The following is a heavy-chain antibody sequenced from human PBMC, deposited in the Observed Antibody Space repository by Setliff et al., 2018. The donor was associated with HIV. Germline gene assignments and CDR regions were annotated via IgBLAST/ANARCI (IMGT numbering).Heavy chain of an antibody. V-gene: IGHV4-59*11. CDR3: ARVSRLHPFDP. J-gene: IGHJ5*02. CDR1: GPSINIHY. D-gene: IGHD2-15*01. CDR2: IYSTGST. Sequence: SETLSLTCTVSGPSINIHYWSWIRQSPGKVFEWIGYIYSTGSTNYNPYLQIRVPISMVASRNQFSLKVTSVTAADTAVYYCARVSRLHPFDPWGQGVLVTVSS.